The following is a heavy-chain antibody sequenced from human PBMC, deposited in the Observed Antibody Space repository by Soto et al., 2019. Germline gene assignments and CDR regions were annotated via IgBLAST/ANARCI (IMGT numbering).Heavy chain of an antibody. D-gene: IGHD6-6*01. V-gene: IGHV3-21*01. Sequence: GSLRLSCAASGFTFSSYSMNWVRQAPGKGLEWVSSISSSSSYIYYADSVKGRFTISRDNAKNSLYLQMNSLRAEDTAVYYCARDRPTHAPEFDYRGQGTLVTVSS. J-gene: IGHJ4*02. CDR3: ARDRPTHAPEFDY. CDR1: GFTFSSYS. CDR2: ISSSSSYI.